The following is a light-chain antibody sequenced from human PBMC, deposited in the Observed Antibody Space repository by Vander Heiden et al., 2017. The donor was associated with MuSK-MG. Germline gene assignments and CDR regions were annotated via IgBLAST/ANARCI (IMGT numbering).Light chain of an antibody. J-gene: IGKJ2*01. CDR1: QSVSTK. CDR2: GPS. CDR3: QQYSDGPYT. V-gene: IGKV3-15*01. Sequence: EIVMTQSPATLSVSPGGRATLSCRASQSVSTKLAWYQQKPGQPPRLLIYGPSTRATGIPGRFSGSGSGTEFTLTISGLQSEAFAVYFCQQYSDGPYTFGQGTRLEIK.